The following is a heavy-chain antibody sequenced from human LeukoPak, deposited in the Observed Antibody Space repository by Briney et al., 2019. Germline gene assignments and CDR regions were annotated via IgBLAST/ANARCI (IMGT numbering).Heavy chain of an antibody. Sequence: GSLRLSCAASGFTFSSYWMHWVRQAPGKGLVWVSRINSDGSSTSYADSVKGRFTISRDNAKNTLYLQMNSLRAEDTAVYYCARGRYYYDSSANDAFDIWGQGTMVTVSS. D-gene: IGHD3-22*01. CDR2: INSDGSST. J-gene: IGHJ3*02. CDR3: ARGRYYYDSSANDAFDI. CDR1: GFTFSSYW. V-gene: IGHV3-74*01.